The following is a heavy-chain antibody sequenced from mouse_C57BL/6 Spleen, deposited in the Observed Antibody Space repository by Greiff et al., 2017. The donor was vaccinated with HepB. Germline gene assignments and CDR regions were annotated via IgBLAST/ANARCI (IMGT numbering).Heavy chain of an antibody. CDR2: IYPGDGDT. CDR3: ARWRGYYGSNYAMDY. J-gene: IGHJ4*01. Sequence: VKLQESGAELVKPGASVKISCKASGYAFSSYWMNWVKQRPGKGLEWIGQIYPGDGDTNYNGKFKGKATLTADKSSSTAYMQLSSLTSEDSAVYFCARWRGYYGSNYAMDYWGQGTSVTVSS. D-gene: IGHD1-1*01. CDR1: GYAFSSYW. V-gene: IGHV1-80*01.